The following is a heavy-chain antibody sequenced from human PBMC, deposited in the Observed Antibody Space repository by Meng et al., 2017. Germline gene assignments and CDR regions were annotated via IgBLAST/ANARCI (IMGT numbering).Heavy chain of an antibody. CDR3: ARVPGGIGAADY. CDR1: GDSISTSKW. Sequence: VQLPEAGPGLVKPSGHLSLPCRARGDSISTSKWGAWVRQSPEKGLEWIGEINHSGSTNYNPSLKSRVTISVDTSKNQFSLKLSSVTAADTAVYYCARVPGGIGAADYWGQGTLVTVSS. D-gene: IGHD3-10*01. CDR2: INHSGST. V-gene: IGHV4-4*02. J-gene: IGHJ4*02.